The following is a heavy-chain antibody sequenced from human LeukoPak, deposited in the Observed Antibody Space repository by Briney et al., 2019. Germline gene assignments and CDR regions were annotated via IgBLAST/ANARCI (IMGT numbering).Heavy chain of an antibody. V-gene: IGHV1-3*01. CDR1: GYTFTSYA. Sequence: ASVKVSCKASGYTFTSYAMHWVRQAPGQRLEWMGWINAGNGNTKYSQKFQGRVTITRDTSASTAYMELSSLRSEDTAVYYCAYXLLGWVWFDPWGQGTLVTVSS. D-gene: IGHD2-2*01. J-gene: IGHJ5*02. CDR2: INAGNGNT. CDR3: AYXLLGWVWFDP.